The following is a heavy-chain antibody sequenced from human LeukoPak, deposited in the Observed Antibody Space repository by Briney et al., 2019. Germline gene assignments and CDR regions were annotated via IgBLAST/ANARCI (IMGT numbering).Heavy chain of an antibody. D-gene: IGHD2-21*01. Sequence: SETLSLTCTVSGGSISSSSYYWGWIRQPPGKGLEWTGSIYYSGSTYYNPSLKSRVTISVDTSKNQFSLKLSSVTAADTAVYYCARHDWDFDYWGQGTLVTVSS. V-gene: IGHV4-39*01. CDR1: GGSISSSSYY. CDR2: IYYSGST. CDR3: ARHDWDFDY. J-gene: IGHJ4*02.